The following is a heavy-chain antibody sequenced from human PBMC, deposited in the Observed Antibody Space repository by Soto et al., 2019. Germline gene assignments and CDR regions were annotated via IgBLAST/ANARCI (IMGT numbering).Heavy chain of an antibody. Sequence: SGPTLVNPTQTLTLTCTFSGFSLSTSGMCVSWIRQPPGKALEWLARIDWDDDKYYSTSLKTRLTISKDTSKNQVVLTMTNMDPVDTATYYCARSWVLYSTYYGMDVWGQGTTVTVSS. V-gene: IGHV2-70*11. CDR3: ARSWVLYSTYYGMDV. J-gene: IGHJ6*02. CDR2: IDWDDDK. D-gene: IGHD2-2*02. CDR1: GFSLSTSGMC.